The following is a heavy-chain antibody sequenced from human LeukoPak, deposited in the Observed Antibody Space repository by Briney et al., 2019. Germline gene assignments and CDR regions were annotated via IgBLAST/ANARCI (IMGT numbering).Heavy chain of an antibody. CDR1: GFTFGDYA. D-gene: IGHD3-22*01. CDR3: TRSYYDSSGYYKY. Sequence: GRSLRLSCTAPGFTFGDYAMSWFRQAPGKGLERVGFIRSKAHGGTTEYAASVKGRFTISRDDSKSIAHLQMNSLKTEDTAVYYCTRSYYDSSGYYKYWGQGTLVTVSS. V-gene: IGHV3-49*03. J-gene: IGHJ4*02. CDR2: IRSKAHGGTT.